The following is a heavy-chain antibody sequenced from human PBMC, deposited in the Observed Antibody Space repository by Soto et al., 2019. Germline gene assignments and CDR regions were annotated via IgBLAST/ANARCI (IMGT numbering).Heavy chain of an antibody. CDR1: GFTCSSHG. Sequence: QVQLVESGGGVVQPGKSLRLACVASGFTCSSHGMHWVRQAPGKGLEWVAVIWYDGSKQEYADSVKGRFTISRDNSKNTVYLQMSSLRAEDTAVYYGARAEIGTYCMAVWCQGTKVTVAS. D-gene: IGHD3-10*01. V-gene: IGHV3-33*01. J-gene: IGHJ6*02. CDR3: ARAEIGTYCMAV. CDR2: IWYDGSKQ.